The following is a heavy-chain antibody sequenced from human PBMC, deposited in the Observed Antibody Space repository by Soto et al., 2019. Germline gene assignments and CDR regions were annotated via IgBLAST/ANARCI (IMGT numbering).Heavy chain of an antibody. V-gene: IGHV4-4*02. CDR1: GGSISSSNW. D-gene: IGHD2-2*01. J-gene: IGHJ5*02. Sequence: QVQLQESGPGLVKPSGTLSLTCAVSGGSISSSNWWSWVRQPPGKGLEWIGEIYHSGSTNYNPSLQSRVTISVDKSKNQFSLKLSSVTAADTAVYYCAASADCSSTSCYRGWFDPWGQGTLVTVSS. CDR2: IYHSGST. CDR3: AASADCSSTSCYRGWFDP.